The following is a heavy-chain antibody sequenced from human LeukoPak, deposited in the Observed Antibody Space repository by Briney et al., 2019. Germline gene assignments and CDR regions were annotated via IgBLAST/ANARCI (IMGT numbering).Heavy chain of an antibody. CDR2: IYYSGST. J-gene: IGHJ4*02. Sequence: SETLSLTCTVSGGSISSNSYYWGWIRQPPGKGLEWIGSIYYSGSTYYNPSLKSRVTISVDTSKNQFSLKLSSVTAADTAVYYCARDPTYYYDSSGYREATGDDYWGQGTLVTVSS. V-gene: IGHV4-39*07. CDR1: GGSISSNSYY. D-gene: IGHD3-22*01. CDR3: ARDPTYYYDSSGYREATGDDY.